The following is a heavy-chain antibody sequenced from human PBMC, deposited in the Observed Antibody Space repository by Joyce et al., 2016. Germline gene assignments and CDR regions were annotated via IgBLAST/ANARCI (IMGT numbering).Heavy chain of an antibody. D-gene: IGHD6-19*01. J-gene: IGHJ6*02. V-gene: IGHV3-30*18. Sequence: SLSGIHWVRQAPGKGLEWVTFISYEGSHKDYGDSVKGRFTISRDNAENMVYLQMNSLRPEDTAIYYCAKDVAVAGDDYYYTGMDVWGQGTTVIVTS. CDR2: ISYEGSHK. CDR1: SLSG. CDR3: AKDVAVAGDDYYYTGMDV.